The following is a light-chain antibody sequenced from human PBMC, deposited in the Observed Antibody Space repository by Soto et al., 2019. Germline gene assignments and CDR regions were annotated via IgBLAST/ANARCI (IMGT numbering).Light chain of an antibody. CDR3: QQYNSHPWT. V-gene: IGKV1-5*01. CDR1: QSASTW. J-gene: IGKJ1*01. Sequence: DIQMTQSPSTLSASVGDRDTITCRASQSASTWLAWYQQKLGKDPKLLIYDASILQSGVPSRFSGSRSGTEFTLTISSLQPDDFATYFCQQYNSHPWTFGHGTKVDIK. CDR2: DAS.